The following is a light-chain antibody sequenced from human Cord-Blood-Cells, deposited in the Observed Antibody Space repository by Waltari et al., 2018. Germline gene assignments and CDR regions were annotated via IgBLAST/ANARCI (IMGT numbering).Light chain of an antibody. V-gene: IGKV3-11*01. J-gene: IGKJ3*01. Sequence: EIVLTQSPATLSLSPGESATLSCRASQSVSSYLAWYQQKPGQAPRLLIYDASNRATGIPARFSGSGSGTDFTFTISSLEPEDFAVYYCQQRSNWLFTFGPGTKVDIK. CDR3: QQRSNWLFT. CDR1: QSVSSY. CDR2: DAS.